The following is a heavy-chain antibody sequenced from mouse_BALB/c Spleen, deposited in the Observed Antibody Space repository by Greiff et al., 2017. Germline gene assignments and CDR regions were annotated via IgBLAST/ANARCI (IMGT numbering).Heavy chain of an antibody. V-gene: IGHV1S81*02. J-gene: IGHJ1*01. CDR2: INPSNGRT. Sequence: QVQLQQPGAELVKPGASVKLSCKASGYTFTSYWMHWVKQRPGQGLEWIGEINPSNGRTNYNEKFKSKATLTVDKSSSTAYMQLSSLTSEDSTVYYCAREATVVATRYFDVWGAGTTVTVSS. D-gene: IGHD1-1*01. CDR1: GYTFTSYW. CDR3: AREATVVATRYFDV.